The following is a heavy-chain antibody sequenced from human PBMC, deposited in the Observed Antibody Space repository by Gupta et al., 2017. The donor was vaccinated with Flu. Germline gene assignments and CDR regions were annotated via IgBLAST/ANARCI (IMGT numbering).Heavy chain of an antibody. CDR1: GLPFSSYG. V-gene: IGHV3-30*18. D-gene: IGHD3-3*01. CDR2: VSYDGNVK. J-gene: IGHJ4*02. CDR3: AKVVTPTWSNAFDY. Sequence: QVQLVESGGGVVQPGGSLRLSCAAYGLPFSSYGMHWVRQAPGKGLDWVAVVSYDGNVKDDADSVKGRFTSARDNSKNTLYLQMNSLRAEDAAEYDCAKVVTPTWSNAFDYWGQGTLVTVSS.